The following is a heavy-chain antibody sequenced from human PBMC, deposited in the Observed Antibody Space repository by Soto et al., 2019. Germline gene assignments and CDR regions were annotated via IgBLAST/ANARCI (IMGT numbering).Heavy chain of an antibody. V-gene: IGHV1-69*08. J-gene: IGHJ4*02. CDR3: ARENLDSTVPSHFDY. CDR1: GGTFSSYT. D-gene: IGHD4-17*01. Sequence: QVQLVQSGAEVKKPGSSVKVSCKASGGTFSSYTISWVRQAPGQGLEWMGRIIPILGIANYAQKFQGRVTITADKSTSTSYMELSSLRSEDTAVYYCARENLDSTVPSHFDYWGQGTLVTVSS. CDR2: IIPILGIA.